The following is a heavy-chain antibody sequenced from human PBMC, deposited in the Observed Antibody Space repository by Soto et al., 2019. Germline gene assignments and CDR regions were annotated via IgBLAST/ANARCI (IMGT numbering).Heavy chain of an antibody. V-gene: IGHV3-23*01. J-gene: IGHJ4*02. CDR2: ISCGGDNT. Sequence: GSLRLSCAASGFTFSSYGMHWVRQAPGKGLEWVLVISCGGDNTYYADSVKGRFTISRDNSKNTVFLQMNSLRAEDTAVYYCAKERLARGFDYWGQGTLDTVSS. CDR3: AKERLARGFDY. CDR1: GFTFSSYG.